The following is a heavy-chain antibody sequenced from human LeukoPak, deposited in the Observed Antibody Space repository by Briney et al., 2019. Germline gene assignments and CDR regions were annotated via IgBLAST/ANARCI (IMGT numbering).Heavy chain of an antibody. CDR1: GGSISSYY. D-gene: IGHD1-1*01. V-gene: IGHV4-59*08. J-gene: IGHJ3*02. CDR3: ARHRGTFAAFDI. Sequence: SETLSLTCTVSGGSISSYYWSWIRQPPGKGLEWIGYIYYSGSTNYNPYLKSRVTISVDTSKNQFSLKLSSVTAADTAVYYCARHRGTFAAFDIWGQGTMVTVSS. CDR2: IYYSGST.